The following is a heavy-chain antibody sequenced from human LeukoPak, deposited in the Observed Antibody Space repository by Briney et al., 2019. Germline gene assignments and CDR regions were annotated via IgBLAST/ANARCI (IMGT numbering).Heavy chain of an antibody. J-gene: IGHJ3*02. CDR2: IYYSGST. CDR3: ARDPSLEDAFDI. CDR1: GGSICSGGYY. Sequence: SETLSLTCTVSGGSICSGGYYWSSIRQHPGKGLEWIGYIYYSGSTYYNPSLKSRVTISVDTSKNQFSLKLSSLTAADTAVYYCARDPSLEDAFDIWGQGTMVTVSS. D-gene: IGHD2-2*01. V-gene: IGHV4-31*03.